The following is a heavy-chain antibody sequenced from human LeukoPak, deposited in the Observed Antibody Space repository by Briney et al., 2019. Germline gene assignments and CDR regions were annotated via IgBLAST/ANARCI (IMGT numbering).Heavy chain of an antibody. V-gene: IGHV3-23*01. CDR1: GGSISSYY. D-gene: IGHD6-19*01. Sequence: ETLSLTCTVSGGSISSYYWSWVRQAPGKGLEWVSAISGSGGSTYYADSVKGRFTISRDNSKNTLYLQMNSLRAEDTAVYYCAKGGIAVAGTPIFDYWGQGTLVTVSS. CDR2: ISGSGGST. J-gene: IGHJ4*02. CDR3: AKGGIAVAGTPIFDY.